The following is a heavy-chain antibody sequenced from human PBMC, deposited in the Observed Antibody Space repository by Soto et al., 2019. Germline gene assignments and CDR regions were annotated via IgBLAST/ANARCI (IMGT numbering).Heavy chain of an antibody. CDR2: IDWDDDK. CDR1: GFSLSTSGMC. V-gene: IGHV2-70*11. Sequence: SGPTLVNPTQTLTLTCTFSGFSLSTSGMCVSWIRQPPGKALEWLARIDWDDDKYYSTSLKTRLTISKDTSKNQVVLTMTNMDPVDTATYYCARVSHYSSMDYGMDVWGQGTTVTVSS. CDR3: ARVSHYSSMDYGMDV. J-gene: IGHJ6*02. D-gene: IGHD6-13*01.